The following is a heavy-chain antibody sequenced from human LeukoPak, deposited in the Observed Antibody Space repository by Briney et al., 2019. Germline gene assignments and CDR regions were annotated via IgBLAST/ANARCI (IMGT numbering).Heavy chain of an antibody. D-gene: IGHD3-10*01. CDR3: ARVYQGVSLFDGIDY. V-gene: IGHV3-21*01. CDR2: ISTSSSYI. J-gene: IGHJ4*02. CDR1: GFTFDDYA. Sequence: GGSLRLSCAASGFTFDDYAMHWVRQAPGKGLEWVSSISTSSSYINYADSVKGRFTISGGNAKKSLYLQMNSLRAEDTAVYYCARVYQGVSLFDGIDYWGQGTLVTVSS.